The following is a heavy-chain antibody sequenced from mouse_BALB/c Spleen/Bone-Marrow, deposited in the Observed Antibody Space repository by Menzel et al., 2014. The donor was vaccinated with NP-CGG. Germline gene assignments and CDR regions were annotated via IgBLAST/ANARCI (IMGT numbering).Heavy chain of an antibody. CDR1: GYTFTSYW. J-gene: IGHJ1*01. CDR3: ARSRDGYFDG. Sequence: DLVKPGASVKLSCKASGYTFTSYWINWIKQRPGQGLEWIGRIAPGSGSTYYNEMFKGKATLTVDTSSSTAYIQRSSLSSEDSAVYFCARSRDGYFDGWGAGTTVTVSS. V-gene: IGHV1S41*01. CDR2: IAPGSGST.